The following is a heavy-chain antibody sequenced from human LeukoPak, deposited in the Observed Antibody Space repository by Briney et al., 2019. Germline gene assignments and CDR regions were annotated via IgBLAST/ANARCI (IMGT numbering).Heavy chain of an antibody. D-gene: IGHD5-18*01. CDR3: ARARRGYRNYYYYGMDV. Sequence: PGRSLRLSCAASGFTFSSYAMHWVRQAPGKGLEWVAVISYDGSNKYHADSVKGRFTISRDNSKNTLYLQMNSLRAEDTAVYYCARARRGYRNYYYYGMDVWGQGTTVTVSS. V-gene: IGHV3-30-3*01. CDR2: ISYDGSNK. J-gene: IGHJ6*02. CDR1: GFTFSSYA.